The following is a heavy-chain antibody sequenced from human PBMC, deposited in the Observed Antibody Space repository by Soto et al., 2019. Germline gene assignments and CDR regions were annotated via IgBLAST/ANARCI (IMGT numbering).Heavy chain of an antibody. V-gene: IGHV3-23*01. CDR3: AKGGTVTTFSYYYYGMDV. J-gene: IGHJ6*02. Sequence: GGSLRLSCAASGFTFSSYAMSWVRQAPGKGLEWVSAISGSGGSTYYGDSVKGRFTISRDNSKNTLYLQMNSLRAEDTAVYYCAKGGTVTTFSYYYYGMDVWGQGTTVTVSS. D-gene: IGHD4-4*01. CDR1: GFTFSSYA. CDR2: ISGSGGST.